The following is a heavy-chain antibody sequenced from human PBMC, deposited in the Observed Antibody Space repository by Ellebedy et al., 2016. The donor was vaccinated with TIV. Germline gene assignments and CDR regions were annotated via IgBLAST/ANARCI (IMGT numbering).Heavy chain of an antibody. J-gene: IGHJ6*02. CDR1: GYTFTSYY. V-gene: IGHV1-46*01. CDR3: ARGDILTGYGMDV. D-gene: IGHD3-9*01. Sequence: ASVKVSCXASGYTFTSYYMHWVRQAPGQGLEWMGIINPSGGSTSYAQKFQGWVTMTRDTSISTAYMELSRLRSDDTAVYYCARGDILTGYGMDVWGQGTTVTVSS. CDR2: INPSGGST.